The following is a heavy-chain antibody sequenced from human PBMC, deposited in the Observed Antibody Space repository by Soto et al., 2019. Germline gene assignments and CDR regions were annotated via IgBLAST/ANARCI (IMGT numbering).Heavy chain of an antibody. V-gene: IGHV4-39*01. Sequence: ETLSLTCTVSGGSISSSSYYWGWIRQPPGKGLEWIGSIYYSGSTYSNPSLKSRVTISVDTSKDQFSLNLTSVTASDTAVYYCVSQRTSVLTQAYFDYWGPGALVAASS. J-gene: IGHJ4*02. CDR2: IYYSGST. CDR1: GGSISSSSYY. CDR3: VSQRTSVLTQAYFDY. D-gene: IGHD2-8*01.